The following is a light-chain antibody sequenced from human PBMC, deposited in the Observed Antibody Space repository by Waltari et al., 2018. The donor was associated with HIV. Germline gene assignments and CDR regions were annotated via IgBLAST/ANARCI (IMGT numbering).Light chain of an antibody. V-gene: IGKV2-28*01. Sequence: DTLMTQSPLSLSVTPGEPPSLSCNSSQSLLHSNGYNYLDWYLRKQGQSPQLLIYLGSNRSSGVPDRFSGSGSGTTFTLTISRVEAEDVGIYFCMRTLPTSGITFGQGTRLETK. CDR2: LGS. J-gene: IGKJ5*01. CDR1: QSLLHSNGYNY. CDR3: MRTLPTSGIT.